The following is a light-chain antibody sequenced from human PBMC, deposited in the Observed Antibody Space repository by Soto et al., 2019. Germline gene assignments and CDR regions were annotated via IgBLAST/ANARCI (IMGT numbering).Light chain of an antibody. CDR2: DVA. V-gene: IGLV2-14*03. CDR1: SSDVGGYNY. Sequence: SALTQPASVSGSPGQSITISCTGTSSDVGGYNYVSWYQQHPGKPPKLIIYDVANRPSGVSNRFSGSKSGSTASLIISRLQTEDEADYYCVSYTSSTTYVFGTGTKVTVL. J-gene: IGLJ1*01. CDR3: VSYTSSTTYV.